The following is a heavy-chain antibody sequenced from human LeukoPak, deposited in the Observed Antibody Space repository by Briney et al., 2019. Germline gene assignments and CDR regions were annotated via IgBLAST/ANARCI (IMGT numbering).Heavy chain of an antibody. V-gene: IGHV3-74*01. CDR2: INGDGTSA. CDR1: GFTLRNYW. J-gene: IGHJ4*02. CDR3: ARSLWPEDY. D-gene: IGHD3-16*01. Sequence: PGGSLRLSCAASGFTLRNYWMHWVRQTPGKGLLWVSRINGDGTSATYAGSVKGRFTISRDNAKKSVWLQMTSLRADDTAVYYCARSLWPEDYWGQGTLVTVSS.